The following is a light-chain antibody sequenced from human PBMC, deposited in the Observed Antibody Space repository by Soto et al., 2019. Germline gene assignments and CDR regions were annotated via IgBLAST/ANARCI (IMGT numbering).Light chain of an antibody. J-gene: IGKJ4*01. Sequence: EIVLTQSPGTLSLSPGERATLSCRASERVSSTFLAWYQQKPGQAPRLLIYGASSRAPGIPDRFSASGSGTDFTLTIRRLEPEDFAVYYCQQHGSSPRTFGGGTKVKI. CDR2: GAS. V-gene: IGKV3-20*01. CDR3: QQHGSSPRT. CDR1: ERVSSTF.